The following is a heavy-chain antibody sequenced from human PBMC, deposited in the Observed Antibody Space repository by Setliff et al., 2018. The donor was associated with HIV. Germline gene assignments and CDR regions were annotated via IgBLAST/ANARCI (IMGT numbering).Heavy chain of an antibody. D-gene: IGHD2-21*01. CDR3: ARLTYCGPNCQSVGIGRAAFDI. J-gene: IGHJ3*02. Sequence: SETLSLTCTVSGGSISGYYWSWIRQPPGKGLEYIGSIFFTGNTIYNPSLKSRVTMSVDTSRNRVSLKLSSVTAADTAVYYCARLTYCGPNCQSVGIGRAAFDIWGQGTRVTVSS. V-gene: IGHV4-59*01. CDR2: IFFTGNT. CDR1: GGSISGYY.